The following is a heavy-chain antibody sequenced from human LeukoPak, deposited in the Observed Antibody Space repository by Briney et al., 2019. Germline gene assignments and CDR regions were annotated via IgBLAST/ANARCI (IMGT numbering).Heavy chain of an antibody. V-gene: IGHV4-61*02. D-gene: IGHD3-10*01. CDR1: GGSISSGSYY. CDR2: IYTSGST. CDR3: ARDGYDSGFRSN. Sequence: SETLSLTCTDSGGSISSGSYYWSWIRQPAGKGLEWIGRIYTSGSTNYNPSLKSRVTISVDTSKNQFSLKLSSVTAADTAVYYCARDGYDSGFRSNWGQGTLVTVSS. J-gene: IGHJ4*02.